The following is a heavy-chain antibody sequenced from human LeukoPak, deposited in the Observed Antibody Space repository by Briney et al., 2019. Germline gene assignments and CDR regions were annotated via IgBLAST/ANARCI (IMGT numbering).Heavy chain of an antibody. CDR2: LNGRGATT. J-gene: IGHJ4*02. D-gene: IGHD6-13*01. Sequence: GRTLRLSCDASGFTSRNYPLRGVSHARGKVPQWVAGLNGRGATTYYATSLKGRVPIYRDHGSHMLFLAIYNFRAEDTPLSYCVKDSLQVPISAAGFFDRWGQGTLVTVSS. CDR1: GFTSRNYP. V-gene: IGHV3-23*01. CDR3: VKDSLQVPISAAGFFDR.